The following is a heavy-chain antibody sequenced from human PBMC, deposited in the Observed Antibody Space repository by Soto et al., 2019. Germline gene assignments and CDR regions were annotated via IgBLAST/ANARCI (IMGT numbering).Heavy chain of an antibody. CDR2: FYYSGST. Sequence: SETLSLTCTVSGGSISSYHWSWIRQPPGKGLEWIGYFYYSGSTKYNPSLKSRVTMSADKSKNQFSLRLKSVTAADTAVYWCARDYYYDNSGNPGAYYYGMDVWGQGTTVTVSS. V-gene: IGHV4-59*01. J-gene: IGHJ6*02. CDR3: ARDYYYDNSGNPGAYYYGMDV. D-gene: IGHD3-22*01. CDR1: GGSISSYH.